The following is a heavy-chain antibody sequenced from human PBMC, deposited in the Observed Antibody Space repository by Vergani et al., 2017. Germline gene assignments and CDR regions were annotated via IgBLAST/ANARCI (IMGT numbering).Heavy chain of an antibody. V-gene: IGHV3-48*04. D-gene: IGHD3-10*01. CDR3: ARALGGSGSYYNVHYYYYYMDV. J-gene: IGHJ6*03. CDR2: ISSSSSTI. CDR1: GFTFSSYS. Sequence: EVQLVESGGGLVQPGGSLRLSCAASGFTFSSYSMNWVRQAPGKGLEWVSYISSSSSTIYYADSVKGRFTISRDNAKNSLYLQMNSLRAEDTAVYYCARALGGSGSYYNVHYYYYYMDVWGKGTTVTVSS.